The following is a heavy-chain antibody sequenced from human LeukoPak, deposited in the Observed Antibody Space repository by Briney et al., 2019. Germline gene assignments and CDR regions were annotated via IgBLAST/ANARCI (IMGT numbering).Heavy chain of an antibody. CDR3: TRSGNYYYYMDV. J-gene: IGHJ6*03. D-gene: IGHD1-26*01. CDR1: GFTFSDFV. CDR2: IRSEPNSYAT. V-gene: IGHV3-73*01. Sequence: GGSLKLSCSASGFTFSDFVINWVRQALGKGLEWVGRIRSEPNSYATAYAASVKGRFTISREDSKNTTYLQMNSLKTEDTAVYYCTRSGNYYYYMDVWGKGTTVAVSS.